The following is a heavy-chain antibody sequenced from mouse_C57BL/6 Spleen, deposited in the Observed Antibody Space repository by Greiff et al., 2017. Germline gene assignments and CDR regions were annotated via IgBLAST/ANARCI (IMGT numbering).Heavy chain of an antibody. V-gene: IGHV1-39*01. CDR3: AGIYYDYDGFAY. CDR2: INPNYGTT. CDR1: GYSFTDYN. D-gene: IGHD2-4*01. Sequence: EVHLVESGPELVKPGASVKISCKASGYSFTDYNMNWVKQSNGKSLEWIGVINPNYGTTSYNQKFKGKATLTVDKSSSTAYMQLNSLTSEDSAFYYCAGIYYDYDGFAYWGQGTLVTVSA. J-gene: IGHJ3*01.